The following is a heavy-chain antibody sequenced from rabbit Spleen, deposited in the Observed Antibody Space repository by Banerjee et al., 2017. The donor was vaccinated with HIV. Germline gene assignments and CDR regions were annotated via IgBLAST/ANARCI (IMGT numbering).Heavy chain of an antibody. V-gene: IGHV1S40*01. CDR2: INIVTGKS. Sequence: QSLEESGGDLVKPGASLTLTCTASGVSFSFSSYMCWVRQAPGKGLEWIACINIVTGKSVYASWAKGRFTMSRTSSTTVTLQMTSLTDADTATYFCAREPEAAVSSYYLMWGQGTLVTVS. J-gene: IGHJ3*01. CDR3: AREPEAAVSSYYLM. D-gene: IGHD8-1*01. CDR1: GVSFSFSSY.